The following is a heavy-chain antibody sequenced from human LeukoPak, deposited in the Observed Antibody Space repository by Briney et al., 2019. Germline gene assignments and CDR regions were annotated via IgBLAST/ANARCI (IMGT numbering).Heavy chain of an antibody. Sequence: PGGSLRLSCAASGFTFSSYGMHWVRQAPGKGLEWVAVISYDGSNKYYADSVKGRFTISRDNAKNSLYLQMNNLRAEDTAVYYCARYCSGLCPEYHFDSWGQGTLVTVSS. D-gene: IGHD2-15*01. V-gene: IGHV3-30*03. J-gene: IGHJ4*02. CDR1: GFTFSSYG. CDR2: ISYDGSNK. CDR3: ARYCSGLCPEYHFDS.